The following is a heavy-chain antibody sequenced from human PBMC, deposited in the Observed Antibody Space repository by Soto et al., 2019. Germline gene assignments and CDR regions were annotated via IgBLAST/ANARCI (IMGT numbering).Heavy chain of an antibody. J-gene: IGHJ6*03. D-gene: IGHD2-15*01. CDR1: GYTFTSYD. V-gene: IGHV1-8*01. Sequence: QVQLVQSGAEVKKPGASVKVSCKASGYTFTSYDINWVRQATGQGLEWMGWMNPNSGNTGYAQKFQGRVTMTRSTSMSKAYMELSSMRSEDTAVYYCARVGVYCSSGSCSDYYYYYYMDVWGKGTTVTVSS. CDR2: MNPNSGNT. CDR3: ARVGVYCSSGSCSDYYYYYYMDV.